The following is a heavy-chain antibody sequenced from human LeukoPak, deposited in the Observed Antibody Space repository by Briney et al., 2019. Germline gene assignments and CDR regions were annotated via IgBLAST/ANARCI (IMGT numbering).Heavy chain of an antibody. V-gene: IGHV3-30*04. J-gene: IGHJ4*02. CDR3: ARDIRSGCYHGSFDY. CDR2: ISYDGSNK. CDR1: GFTFRSYA. Sequence: GGSLRLSCAASGFTFRSYAMHWVRQAPGKGLEWVAVISYDGSNKYYADSVKGRFTISRGNSKNTLYLQMNSLRAEDTAVYYCARDIRSGCYHGSFDYWGQGTLVTVSS. D-gene: IGHD1-26*01.